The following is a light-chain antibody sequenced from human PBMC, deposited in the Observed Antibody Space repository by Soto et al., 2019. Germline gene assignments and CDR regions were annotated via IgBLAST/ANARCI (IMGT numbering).Light chain of an antibody. CDR1: NSDVGGHDY. V-gene: IGLV2-14*01. CDR2: TVT. Sequence: QSALTQPAAVSGSPGQSITISCTGTNSDVGGHDYVSWYQHFPGKAPKLLIYTVTSRPSGVSTRFSGSKSDNTASLTISGLQAEDEADYYCCSYTSTYVFGIGTKLTVL. CDR3: CSYTSTYV. J-gene: IGLJ1*01.